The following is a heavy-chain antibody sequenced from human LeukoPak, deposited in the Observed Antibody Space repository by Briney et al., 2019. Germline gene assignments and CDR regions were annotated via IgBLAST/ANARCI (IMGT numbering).Heavy chain of an antibody. D-gene: IGHD1-7*01. CDR2: IYYSGST. J-gene: IGHJ6*02. CDR1: GGSISSYY. Sequence: SETLSLTCTVSGGSISSYYWSWIRQPPGEGLEWIGYIYYSGSTNYNPSLKSRVTISVDTSKNQFSLKLSSVTAADTAVYYCARDNWNYGSSMDVWGQGTTVTVSS. CDR3: ARDNWNYGSSMDV. V-gene: IGHV4-59*01.